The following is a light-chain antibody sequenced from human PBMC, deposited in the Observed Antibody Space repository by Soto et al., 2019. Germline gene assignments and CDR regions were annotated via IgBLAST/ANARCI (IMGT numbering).Light chain of an antibody. CDR3: GTWDSSLSADV. Sequence: QSALTQPPSASGSPGQSVTISCTGTSSDVGGYNYVSWYQQHPGKAPKLLIYENDKRPSGIPDRFSGSKSGTSATLGITGLQTGDEADYYCGTWDSSLSADVFGTGTKVTVL. J-gene: IGLJ1*01. CDR2: END. V-gene: IGLV1-51*02. CDR1: SSDVGGYNY.